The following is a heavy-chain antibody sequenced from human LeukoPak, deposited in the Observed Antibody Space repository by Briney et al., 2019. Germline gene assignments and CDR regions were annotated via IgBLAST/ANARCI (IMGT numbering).Heavy chain of an antibody. J-gene: IGHJ6*02. Sequence: GGSLRLSCAASGFTFSSYGMHWVRQAPGKGLEWVAVIWYDGSNKYYADSVKGRFTISRDNSKNTLYLQMNSLRAKDTAVYYCARECYYDFWSGYYPSYYYYYGMDVWGQGTTVTVSS. D-gene: IGHD3-3*01. CDR2: IWYDGSNK. V-gene: IGHV3-33*01. CDR1: GFTFSSYG. CDR3: ARECYYDFWSGYYPSYYYYYGMDV.